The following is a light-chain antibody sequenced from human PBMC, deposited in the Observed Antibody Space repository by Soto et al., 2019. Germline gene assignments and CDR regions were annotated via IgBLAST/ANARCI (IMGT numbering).Light chain of an antibody. CDR2: GAS. CDR1: QSVSNNY. Sequence: EILLTQSPGTLSLSPGERGTLSCRASQSVSNNYLAWFQHKPGQAPRLLIFGASTRATGIPDRFSGSGSGTRFTLTISSLEPADVAVYYCQQYGSSPPWTFGQGTKVYI. CDR3: QQYGSSPPWT. V-gene: IGKV3-20*01. J-gene: IGKJ1*01.